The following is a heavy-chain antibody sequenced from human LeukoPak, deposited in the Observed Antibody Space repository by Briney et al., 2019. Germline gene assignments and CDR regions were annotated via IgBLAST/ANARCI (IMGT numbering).Heavy chain of an antibody. Sequence: SQTLSLTCTVSGGSISRGDFWNWIRQHPGKGLEWIGHISSTGSTNYNPSLKSRITISVDTSKKHFSLKLASVAAADTAVYYCARARMGVWGSYCLFDYWGQGTLVTVSS. V-gene: IGHV4-31*03. J-gene: IGHJ4*02. CDR3: ARARMGVWGSYCLFDY. D-gene: IGHD3-16*02. CDR2: ISSTGST. CDR1: GGSISRGDF.